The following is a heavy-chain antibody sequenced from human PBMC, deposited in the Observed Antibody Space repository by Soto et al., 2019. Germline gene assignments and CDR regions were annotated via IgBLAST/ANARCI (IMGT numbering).Heavy chain of an antibody. CDR2: IDPSGGIT. CDR1: GYSFTNIH. V-gene: IGHV1-46*01. J-gene: IGHJ6*04. Sequence: ASVKVSCKASGYSFTNIHIHWVRQAPGQGLEWMGMIDPSGGITRDAQRLQGRVTMTRNTSMSTAYMELRSLRSEDTAVYYCAKALYFLSQYYDFWSGAALDVWGKGTTVTVSS. CDR3: AKALYFLSQYYDFWSGAALDV. D-gene: IGHD3-3*01.